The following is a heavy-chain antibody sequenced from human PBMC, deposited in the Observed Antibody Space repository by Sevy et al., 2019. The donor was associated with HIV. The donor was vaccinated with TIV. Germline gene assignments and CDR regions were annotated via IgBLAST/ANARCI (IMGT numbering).Heavy chain of an antibody. V-gene: IGHV1-24*01. CDR2: FDPEDGDPEDGET. J-gene: IGHJ4*02. CDR3: ATTKDYYDSSGYPFDD. Sequence: ASVKVSCTVSGYTLTKLSMHWVRQAPGKGPEWLGTFDPEDGDPEDGETVYAQKFQDRVIMTDDISTETAYMELSSLKSEDKAVYYCATTKDYYDSSGYPFDDWGQGTLVTVSS. D-gene: IGHD3-22*01. CDR1: GYTLTKLS.